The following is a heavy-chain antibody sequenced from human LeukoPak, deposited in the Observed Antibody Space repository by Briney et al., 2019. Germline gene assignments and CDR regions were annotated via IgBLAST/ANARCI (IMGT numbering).Heavy chain of an antibody. D-gene: IGHD1-26*01. V-gene: IGHV6-1*01. J-gene: IGHJ4*02. CDR1: GDSVSSNTAA. CDR3: ARTAIGGNYFDY. Sequence: SQTLSLTCALSGDSVSSNTAARNWLRQSPSRGLEWLGRTYYRSKWYNDYAVSVKSRVTINPDTSKNQFSLQLNSVTPEDTAMYYCARTAIGGNYFDYWGQGTLVTVSS. CDR2: TYYRSKWYN.